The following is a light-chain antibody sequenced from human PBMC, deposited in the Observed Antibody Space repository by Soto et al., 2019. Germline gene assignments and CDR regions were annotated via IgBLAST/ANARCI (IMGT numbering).Light chain of an antibody. CDR1: SGHSNYA. CDR3: QTWGTGTPWV. Sequence: QPVLTQSPSASASLGASVKLTCTLSSGHSNYAIAWHQQQPEKGPRYLMKLNSDGSHSKGDGIPDRLSGSSSGAERYLTISSLQSEDEADYYCQTWGTGTPWVFGGGTKLTVL. CDR2: LNSDGSH. J-gene: IGLJ3*02. V-gene: IGLV4-69*01.